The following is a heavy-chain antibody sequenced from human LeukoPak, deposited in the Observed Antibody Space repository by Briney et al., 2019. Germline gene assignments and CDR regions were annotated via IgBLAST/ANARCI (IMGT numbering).Heavy chain of an antibody. V-gene: IGHV3-74*03. CDR1: GFTFSNYW. CDR2: IDNAGSIT. D-gene: IGHD3-22*01. Sequence: PVGSLRLSCAASGFTFSNYWIHWVRRAPGKGLVWVSRIDNAGSITTYADSVKGRFTISRDNAENTLYLQMNSLRVEDTAVYYCVRSAFHAGSGNYYDYWGQGTLVTVSS. J-gene: IGHJ4*02. CDR3: VRSAFHAGSGNYYDY.